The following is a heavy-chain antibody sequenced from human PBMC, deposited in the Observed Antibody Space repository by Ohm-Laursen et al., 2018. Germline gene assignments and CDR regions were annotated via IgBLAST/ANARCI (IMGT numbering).Heavy chain of an antibody. CDR1: GFTFDDYA. D-gene: IGHD6-13*01. CDR3: AKDLLAAPDYYGMDV. V-gene: IGHV3-9*01. CDR2: INWNSGDI. Sequence: SLRLSCAASGFTFDDYAMHWVRQAPGKGLEWVATINWNSGDIGYGDSVKGRFTISRDNARSSLDLQMNSLRVEDTALYYCAKDLLAAPDYYGMDVWGQGTLVTVSS. J-gene: IGHJ6*02.